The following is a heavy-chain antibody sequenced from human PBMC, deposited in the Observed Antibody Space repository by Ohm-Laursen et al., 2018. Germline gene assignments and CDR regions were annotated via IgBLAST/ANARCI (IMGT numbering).Heavy chain of an antibody. D-gene: IGHD6-13*01. CDR3: ARDLRAAAGTKLGWFDP. J-gene: IGHJ5*02. CDR2: INKDGSEK. CDR1: GFTFNNYW. V-gene: IGHV3-7*03. Sequence: GSLRLSCAASGFTFNNYWMNWVRQAPGKGLEWVATINKDGSEKKYVDSVKGRFTISRDNAKNSLYLQMNSLRAEDTALYHCARDLRAAAGTKLGWFDPWGQGTLVTVSS.